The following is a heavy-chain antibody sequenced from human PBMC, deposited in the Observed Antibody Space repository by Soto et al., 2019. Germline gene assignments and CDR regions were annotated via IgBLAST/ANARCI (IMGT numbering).Heavy chain of an antibody. V-gene: IGHV3-30-3*01. D-gene: IGHD1-26*01. CDR1: GFTFSSYA. J-gene: IGHJ6*02. CDR3: AREGESATTDEYYYYGMDV. Sequence: ESGGGVVQPGRSLRLSCAASGFTFSSYAMHWVRQAPGKGLEWVAVISYDGSNKYYADSVKGRFTISRDNSKNTLYLQMNSLRAEDTAVYYCAREGESATTDEYYYYGMDVWGQGTTVTVSS. CDR2: ISYDGSNK.